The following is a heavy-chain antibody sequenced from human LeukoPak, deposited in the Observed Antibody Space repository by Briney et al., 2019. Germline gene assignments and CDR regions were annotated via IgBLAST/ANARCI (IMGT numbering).Heavy chain of an antibody. V-gene: IGHV4-39*01. J-gene: IGHJ4*02. Sequence: SETLSLTCTVSSGSFRTYYWGWIRQPPGKGLEWIGIIYYSGSTYYNPSLKSRVTISVDTSKNQFSLKLSSVTAADTAVYYCARSTDYDSSGYYYPTYYYFDYWGQGTLVTVSS. D-gene: IGHD3-22*01. CDR2: IYYSGST. CDR1: SGSFRTYY. CDR3: ARSTDYDSSGYYYPTYYYFDY.